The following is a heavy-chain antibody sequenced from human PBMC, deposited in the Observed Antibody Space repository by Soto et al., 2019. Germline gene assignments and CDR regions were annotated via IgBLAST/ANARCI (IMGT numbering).Heavy chain of an antibody. J-gene: IGHJ5*02. V-gene: IGHV3-48*03. CDR1: GFTFSSYE. CDR3: ARVSGCNDNWFDP. D-gene: IGHD2-2*01. CDR2: ISTSGSAK. Sequence: GGSLRLSCGASGFTFSSYEMNWVRQAPGKGLEWVSYISTSGSAKYYADSVKGRFTISRDNAKNSLYLQMNSLRAEDTAVYYFARVSGCNDNWFDPWGQGTLVTVSS.